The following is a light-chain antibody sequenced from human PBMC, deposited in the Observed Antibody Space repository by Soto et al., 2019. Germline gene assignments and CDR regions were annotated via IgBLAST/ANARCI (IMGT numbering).Light chain of an antibody. CDR3: QQYKKWPRT. CDR1: QSVSSN. Sequence: EIVLTQSPVTVSLSPGERATLSCMASQSVSSNFDWYQQKPGQAPRLLIYDASTRATGIPARFSGSGSGTEFTLTISSLQSEDFAVYYCQQYKKWPRTFGHGTKVDIK. CDR2: DAS. J-gene: IGKJ1*01. V-gene: IGKV3-15*01.